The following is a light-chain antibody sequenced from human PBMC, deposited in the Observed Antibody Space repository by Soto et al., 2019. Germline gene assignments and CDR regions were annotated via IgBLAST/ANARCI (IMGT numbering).Light chain of an antibody. CDR1: QSVSNN. CDR3: KQYKEWPPFT. J-gene: IGKJ5*01. CDR2: GAS. V-gene: IGKV3-15*01. Sequence: EIVMTQSPATLSVSPGETATLSFSASQSVSNNVAWYQQKPGQAPRLLILGASTRATGIPARFSGSGSGTEFTLSISSLQSEDFAVYYCKQYKEWPPFTFGQGTRLEI.